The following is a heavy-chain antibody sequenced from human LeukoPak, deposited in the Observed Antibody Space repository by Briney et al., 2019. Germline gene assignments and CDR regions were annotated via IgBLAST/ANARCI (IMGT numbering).Heavy chain of an antibody. CDR2: INPSGGST. CDR1: GYTFTSYY. D-gene: IGHD4-17*01. CDR3: ARATVDAFDI. Sequence: EASVKVSCKASGYTFTSYYMHWVRQAPGQGLEWMGIINPSGGSTSYAQKFQGRVTMTRDTSTSTVYMELRSLRSDDTAVYYCARATVDAFDIWGQGTMVTVSS. J-gene: IGHJ3*02. V-gene: IGHV1-46*01.